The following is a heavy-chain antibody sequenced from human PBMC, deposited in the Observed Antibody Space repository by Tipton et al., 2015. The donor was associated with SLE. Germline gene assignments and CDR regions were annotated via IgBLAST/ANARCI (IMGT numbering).Heavy chain of an antibody. V-gene: IGHV4-34*01. D-gene: IGHD2-15*01. Sequence: GLVKPSETLSLTCAVYGGSFSGYYWNWIRQPPGKGLEWIGEINHSGSTNYNPSLKSRVTISVDTSKNQFSLNLSSVTAADTAVYYCARQRGGDFDYWGQGTLVTVSS. CDR3: ARQRGGDFDY. CDR2: INHSGST. CDR1: GGSFSGYY. J-gene: IGHJ4*02.